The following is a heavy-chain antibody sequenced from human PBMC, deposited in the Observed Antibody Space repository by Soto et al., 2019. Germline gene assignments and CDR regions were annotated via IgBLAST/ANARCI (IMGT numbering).Heavy chain of an antibody. D-gene: IGHD2-15*01. CDR3: ARYGSGECNRGRCYSPFDY. Sequence: SETLSLTCTVSGRSISSVNYYWSWIRQPPGKGLEWIGYIYYSGSTYYNPSLRSRVTISVDTSKNQFSLKLSSVTAADTAVYYCARYGSGECNRGRCYSPFDYWGQGTPVTVSS. V-gene: IGHV4-30-4*01. CDR1: GRSISSVNYY. CDR2: IYYSGST. J-gene: IGHJ4*02.